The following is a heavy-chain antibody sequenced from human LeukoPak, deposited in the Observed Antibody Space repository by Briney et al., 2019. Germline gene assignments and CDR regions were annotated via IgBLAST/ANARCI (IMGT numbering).Heavy chain of an antibody. CDR2: INHSGST. J-gene: IGHJ5*02. Sequence: SETLSLTCAVYGGSFSGYYWSWIRQPPGKGLEWIGEINHSGSTNYNPSLKSRVTISVDTSKNQFSLQLSSVTAADTAVYYCASRRVTFWSGYSSGPWGQGTLVTVSS. CDR1: GGSFSGYY. D-gene: IGHD3-3*01. CDR3: ASRRVTFWSGYSSGP. V-gene: IGHV4-34*01.